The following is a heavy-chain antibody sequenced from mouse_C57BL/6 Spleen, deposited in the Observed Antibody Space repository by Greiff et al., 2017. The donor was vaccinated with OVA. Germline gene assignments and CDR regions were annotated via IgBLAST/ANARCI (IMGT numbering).Heavy chain of an antibody. Sequence: QVQLQQPGAELVMPGASVKLSCKASGYTFTSYWMHWVKQRPGQGLEWIGEIDPSDSYTNYNQKFKGKSTSTVYKSSSTAYMQLSSLTSEDSAVYYCARYSYGKEGYFDYWGQGTTLTVSS. D-gene: IGHD1-1*02. CDR2: IDPSDSYT. J-gene: IGHJ2*01. CDR3: ARYSYGKEGYFDY. V-gene: IGHV1-69*01. CDR1: GYTFTSYW.